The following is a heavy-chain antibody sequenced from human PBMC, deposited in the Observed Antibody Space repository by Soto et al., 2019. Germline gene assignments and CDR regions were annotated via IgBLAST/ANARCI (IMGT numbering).Heavy chain of an antibody. V-gene: IGHV3-9*01. J-gene: IGHJ3*01. CDR2: ISWNSGII. CDR1: GFTFDDHT. D-gene: IGHD3-22*01. CDR3: TKDTHSPSGYFEAFDV. Sequence: DAQLVESGGGLVQPGKSLRISCVASGFTFDDHTMHWVRQPPGRGLEWVSCISWNSGIIGYADSVKGRFTISRDNAKNSLYLRMDSLRPEDTAVYYCTKDTHSPSGYFEAFDVWGQGTKVTVSS.